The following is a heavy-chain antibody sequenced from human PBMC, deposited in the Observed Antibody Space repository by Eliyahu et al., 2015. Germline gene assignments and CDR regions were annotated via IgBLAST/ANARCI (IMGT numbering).Heavy chain of an antibody. J-gene: IGHJ2*01. CDR2: IDPNSGGT. Sequence: QAQLVQSGAEVKKPGASVKVSCKTSGFTFNXHYIHWVRQAPGXGLEWMGWIDPNSGGTNYAQKFXGRVTMTRDTSITTAYMELTRLTSDDTAIYYCASVNGWEYWYFDVWGRGTLVSVSS. D-gene: IGHD1-26*01. CDR3: ASVNGWEYWYFDV. V-gene: IGHV1-2*02. CDR1: GFTFNXHY.